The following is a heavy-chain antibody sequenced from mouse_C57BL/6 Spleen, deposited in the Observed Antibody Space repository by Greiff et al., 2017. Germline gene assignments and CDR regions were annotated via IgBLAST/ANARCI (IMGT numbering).Heavy chain of an antibody. D-gene: IGHD2-2*01. V-gene: IGHV1-69*01. Sequence: QVQLQQPGAELVMPGASVKLSCKASGYTFTSYWMHWVKQRPGHGLDWIGEFDPSDSSTNYPPKVKGKSTLTVDKSASTAYMQLSSLTSEDSAVYYCARMVSDYAMDYWGQGTAVTVSS. CDR3: ARMVSDYAMDY. J-gene: IGHJ4*01. CDR1: GYTFTSYW. CDR2: FDPSDSST.